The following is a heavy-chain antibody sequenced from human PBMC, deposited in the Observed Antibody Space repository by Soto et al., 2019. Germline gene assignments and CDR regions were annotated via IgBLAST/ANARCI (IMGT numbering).Heavy chain of an antibody. J-gene: IGHJ4*02. CDR2: ISFYGVNN. D-gene: IGHD3-10*01. V-gene: IGHV3-30*18. CDR3: AKDQRMYDYGSGSDY. CDR1: GFTFSTYA. Sequence: PGGSLRLSCAASGFTFSTYAMAWVRQAPGKGLEWVSGISFYGVNNYYADSVKGRFTISRDNSKNTVYLQILNMRPEDTAIYYCAKDQRMYDYGSGSDYWGQGTLVTVSS.